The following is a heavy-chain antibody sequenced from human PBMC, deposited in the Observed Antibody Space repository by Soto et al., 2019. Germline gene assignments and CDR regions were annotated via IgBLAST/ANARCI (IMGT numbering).Heavy chain of an antibody. CDR2: ISYDGSNK. V-gene: IGHV3-30*18. J-gene: IGHJ4*02. CDR1: GFTFSSYG. Sequence: GGSLRLSCAASGFTFSSYGMHWVRQAPGKGLEWVAVISYDGSNKYYADSVKGRLTISRDNSKNTLYLQMNSLRAEDTAVYYCAKPDSSGLAPSYFAYWGQGTLVNVS. CDR3: AKPDSSGLAPSYFAY. D-gene: IGHD6-19*01.